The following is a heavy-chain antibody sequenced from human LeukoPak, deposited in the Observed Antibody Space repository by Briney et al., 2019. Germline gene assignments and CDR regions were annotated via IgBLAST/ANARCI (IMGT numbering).Heavy chain of an antibody. CDR2: ISSSSSPT. CDR1: GFIFSGYP. CDR3: ARGVGVIDY. J-gene: IGHJ4*02. D-gene: IGHD2-15*01. V-gene: IGHV3-48*02. Sequence: GGSLRLSCAASGFIFSGYPMDWVRQAPGKGLEWASHISSSSSPTYYADSVKGRFTISRGNARNSLYLQMNSLRDEDTAVYYCARGVGVIDYWGQGTLVTVSS.